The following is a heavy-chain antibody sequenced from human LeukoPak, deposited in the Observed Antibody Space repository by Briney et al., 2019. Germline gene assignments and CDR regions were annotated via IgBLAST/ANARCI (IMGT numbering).Heavy chain of an antibody. D-gene: IGHD3-9*01. CDR1: GFTFSDYY. CDR3: ARIYYDILTGQGNWFDP. J-gene: IGHJ5*02. CDR2: ISSSSNYT. Sequence: GGSLRLSCAASGFTFSDYYMSWIRQAPGKGLEWVSYISSSSNYTNYADSVKGRFTISRDNAKNSLYLQMNSLRAEDTAVYYCARIYYDILTGQGNWFDPWGRGTLVTVSS. V-gene: IGHV3-11*06.